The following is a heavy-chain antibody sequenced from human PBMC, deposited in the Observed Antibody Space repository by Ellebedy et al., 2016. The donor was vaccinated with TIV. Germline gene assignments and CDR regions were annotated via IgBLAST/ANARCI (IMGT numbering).Heavy chain of an antibody. Sequence: GESLKISXAGSGFTFSSYSMNWVRQAPGKGLEWVSSIGSSSSYKYYADSVKGRFTISRDNSKNTLDLQMNSLRAEDTAVYYCARDREDTAMVTSYYYYGMDVWGQGTTVTVSS. V-gene: IGHV3-21*01. D-gene: IGHD5-18*01. CDR3: ARDREDTAMVTSYYYYGMDV. CDR1: GFTFSSYS. J-gene: IGHJ6*02. CDR2: IGSSSSYK.